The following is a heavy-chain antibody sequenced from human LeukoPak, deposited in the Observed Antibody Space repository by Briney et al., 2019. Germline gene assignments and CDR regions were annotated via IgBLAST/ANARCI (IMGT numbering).Heavy chain of an antibody. CDR3: ARDSGSSWRSDAFDI. CDR2: IESDESIS. CDR1: GLTFRHYG. J-gene: IGHJ3*02. V-gene: IGHV3-30*12. Sequence: PGGSLRLSCAASGLTFRHYGMHWVRQTPGKGLEWVAFIESDESISQYADLVKGRFTISRDNSKNMLYLQMNSLRAEDTAVYYCARDSGSSWRSDAFDIWGQGTMVTVSS. D-gene: IGHD6-13*01.